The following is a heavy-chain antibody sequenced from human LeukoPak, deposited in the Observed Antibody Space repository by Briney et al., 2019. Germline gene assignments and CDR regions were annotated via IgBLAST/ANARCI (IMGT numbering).Heavy chain of an antibody. CDR1: GGSISSYY. CDR2: IYYTGST. V-gene: IGHV4-59*01. Sequence: SETLSLTCTVSGGSISSYYWSWIRQPPGKGLEWIGYIYYTGSTNYNPSLTSRVNISVDTSKNQFSLDLTSVTAADTAVYYCARWGSIAVARFDYWGQGTLVTVSS. J-gene: IGHJ4*02. D-gene: IGHD6-6*01. CDR3: ARWGSIAVARFDY.